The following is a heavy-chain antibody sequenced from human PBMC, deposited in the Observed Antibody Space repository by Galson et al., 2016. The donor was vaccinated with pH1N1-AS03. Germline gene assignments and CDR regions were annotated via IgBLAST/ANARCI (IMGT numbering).Heavy chain of an antibody. CDR3: VRESEISGVVFFNY. CDR1: GYTFTTYG. V-gene: IGHV1-18*01. D-gene: IGHD3-3*01. J-gene: IGHJ4*02. Sequence: SVKVSCKASGYTFTTYGISWVRQAPGQGLEWMGWISAYYGDTHFAHKFQERVTLTRDTSTATASMALRNLSSDDTAVYYCVRESEISGVVFFNYWGQGTLVTVSS. CDR2: ISAYYGDT.